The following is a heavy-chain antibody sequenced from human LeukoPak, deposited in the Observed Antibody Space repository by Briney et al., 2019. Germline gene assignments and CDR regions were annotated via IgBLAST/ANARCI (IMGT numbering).Heavy chain of an antibody. D-gene: IGHD3-10*01. CDR3: ARPRCGSVSLDF. CDR1: GEPFSGHY. J-gene: IGHJ4*02. V-gene: IGHV4-34*01. CDR2: INHSGST. Sequence: SETLPLTCAVYGEPFSGHYWTWIRQPPGRGLEWIGEINHSGSTTSNPSLNNRVTISVDTSKNQFSLKLTSVTAADTAVYYCARPRCGSVSLDFCCRGPLVTVSS.